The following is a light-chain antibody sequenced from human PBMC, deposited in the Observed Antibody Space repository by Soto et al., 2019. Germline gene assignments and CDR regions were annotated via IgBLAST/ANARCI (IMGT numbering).Light chain of an antibody. CDR3: SSYTSSSTPNYV. J-gene: IGLJ1*01. CDR1: SRDFGGYNY. CDR2: DVS. V-gene: IGLV2-14*01. Sequence: QLVLTQPAAVSGSPGQSITISCTGTSRDFGGYNYVSWYQQHPGKAPKLMIYDVSNRPSGVSNRFSGSKSGNTASLTISGLQAEDEADYYCSSYTSSSTPNYVFRTGTKLTVL.